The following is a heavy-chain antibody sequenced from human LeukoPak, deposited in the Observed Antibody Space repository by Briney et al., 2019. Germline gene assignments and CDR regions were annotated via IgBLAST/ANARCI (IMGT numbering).Heavy chain of an antibody. CDR3: ARVFGGHCVD. D-gene: IGHD2-21*02. CDR1: GGSISSYY. V-gene: IGHV4-59*01. Sequence: PSETLSLTCTVSGGSISSYYWSWIRQPPGKGLEWIGYIYYSGSTNYNPSLKSRVTISVDTSKNQFSLKLSSVTAADTAVYYCARVFGGHCVDWGQGTLVTVSS. CDR2: IYYSGST. J-gene: IGHJ4*02.